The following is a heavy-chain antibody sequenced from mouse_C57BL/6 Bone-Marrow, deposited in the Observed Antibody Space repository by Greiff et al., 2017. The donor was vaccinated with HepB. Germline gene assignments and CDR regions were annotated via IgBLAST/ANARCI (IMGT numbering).Heavy chain of an antibody. CDR2: IYPGSGNT. D-gene: IGHD2-3*01. J-gene: IGHJ2*01. CDR3: ARWLLRENYFDY. CDR1: GYSFTSYY. V-gene: IGHV1-66*01. Sequence: QVQLQQSGPELVKPGASVKISCKASGYSFTSYYIHWVKQRPGQGLEWIGWIYPGSGNTKYNEKFKGKATLTADTSSSTAYMQLSSLTSEDSAVYYCARWLLRENYFDYWGQGTTLTVSS.